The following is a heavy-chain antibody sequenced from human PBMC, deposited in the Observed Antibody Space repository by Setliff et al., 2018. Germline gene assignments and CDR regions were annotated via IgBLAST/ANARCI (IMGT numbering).Heavy chain of an antibody. V-gene: IGHV4-59*01. D-gene: IGHD3-22*01. Sequence: SETLSLTCTVSGVSIRGFYWTWIRQSPKRGLEWLGYAFHTGTTDYNPSLESRVAILADTSKNQFSLKLSSVTAADTAVYYCARGGYSDGGHYLFFQYWGQGTLVTVSS. CDR2: AFHTGTT. J-gene: IGHJ1*01. CDR1: GVSIRGFY. CDR3: ARGGYSDGGHYLFFQY.